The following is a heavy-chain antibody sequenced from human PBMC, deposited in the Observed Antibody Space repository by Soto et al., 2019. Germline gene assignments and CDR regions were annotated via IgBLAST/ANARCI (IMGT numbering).Heavy chain of an antibody. CDR1: CYTFTSYG. CDR3: ARGEYGLWYFDY. D-gene: IGHD3-10*01. V-gene: IGHV1-18*04. CDR2: ISAYNGNT. Sequence: SAKVSFKASCYTFTSYGISWVRQAPGQGLEWMGWISAYNGNTNYAQKLQGRVTMTTDTSTSTAYMELRSLRSDDTAVYYCARGEYGLWYFDYWGQGTLVIVSS. J-gene: IGHJ4*02.